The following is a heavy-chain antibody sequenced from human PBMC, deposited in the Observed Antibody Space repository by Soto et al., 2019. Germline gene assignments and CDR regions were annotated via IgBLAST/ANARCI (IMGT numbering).Heavy chain of an antibody. J-gene: IGHJ4*02. CDR1: GGSISSYY. Sequence: SLTCTVSGGSISSYYWSWIRQPPGKGLEWIGYIYYSGSTNYNPSLKSRVTISVDTSKNQFSLKLSSVTAADTAVYYCARHVIEMAPFGYWGQGTLVTVSS. V-gene: IGHV4-59*08. CDR2: IYYSGST. CDR3: ARHVIEMAPFGY.